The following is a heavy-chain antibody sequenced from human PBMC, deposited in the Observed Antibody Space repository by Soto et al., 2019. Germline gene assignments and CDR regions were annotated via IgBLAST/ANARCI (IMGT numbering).Heavy chain of an antibody. D-gene: IGHD2-15*01. CDR2: VSAYNGNK. V-gene: IGHV1-18*01. CDR1: GYTFTSYG. Sequence: SSVKVSCKASGYTFTSYGISWGRQAPGQGVEGMGWVSAYNGNKNYAKKLQGRVAMTTDTSKSTDYMELRSLRSDDTAVYYCARVVWGYCSGGSCYNFDYWGQGTLVTVSS. J-gene: IGHJ4*02. CDR3: ARVVWGYCSGGSCYNFDY.